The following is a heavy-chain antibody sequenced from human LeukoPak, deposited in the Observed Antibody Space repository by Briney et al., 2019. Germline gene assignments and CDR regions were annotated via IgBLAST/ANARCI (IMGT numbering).Heavy chain of an antibody. CDR2: IYTSGST. J-gene: IGHJ3*02. Sequence: KPSETLSLTCAVYGGSFSGYYWSWIRQPAGKGLEWIGRIYTSGSTKYNPSLKSRVTMSVDTSKNQFSLKLSSVTAADTAVYYCARVRVGAAHAFDIWGQGTMVTVSS. CDR1: GGSFSGYY. CDR3: ARVRVGAAHAFDI. D-gene: IGHD1-26*01. V-gene: IGHV4-59*10.